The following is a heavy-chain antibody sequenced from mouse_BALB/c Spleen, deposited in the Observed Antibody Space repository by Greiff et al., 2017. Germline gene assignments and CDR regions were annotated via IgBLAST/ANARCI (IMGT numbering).Heavy chain of an antibody. D-gene: IGHD1-1*01. J-gene: IGHJ3*01. CDR3: AREITS. CDR2: ISSGGSYT. V-gene: IGHV5-6*03. CDR1: GFTFSSYG. Sequence: EVKLVESGGGLVQPGGSLKLSCAASGFTFSSYGMSWVRQTPDKRLELVATISSGGSYTYYPDSVKGRFTISRDNAKNTLYLQMSSLRSEDTAMYYCAREITSWGQGTLVTVSA.